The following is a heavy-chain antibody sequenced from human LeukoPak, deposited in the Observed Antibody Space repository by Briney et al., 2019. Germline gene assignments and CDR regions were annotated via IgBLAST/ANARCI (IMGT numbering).Heavy chain of an antibody. CDR2: IKQDGSEK. CDR1: GFTFSSYW. J-gene: IGHJ6*02. CDR3: ARGEFSTVTTYYYYYYGMDV. D-gene: IGHD4-11*01. V-gene: IGHV3-7*03. Sequence: PGGSLRLSCAASGFTFSSYWMSWVRQAPGKGLEWVANIKQDGSEKYYVDSVKGRFTISRDNAKNSLYLQMNSLRAEDTAVYYCARGEFSTVTTYYYYYYGMDVWGQGTTVTVSS.